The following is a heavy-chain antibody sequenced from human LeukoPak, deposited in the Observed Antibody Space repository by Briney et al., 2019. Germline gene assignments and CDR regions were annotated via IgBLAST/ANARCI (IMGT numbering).Heavy chain of an antibody. CDR3: ARDARGGYDYYFDY. CDR1: GGSFSGYY. CDR2: IYYSGST. V-gene: IGHV4-34*01. D-gene: IGHD5-12*01. J-gene: IGHJ4*02. Sequence: PSETLSLTCAVYGGSFSGYYWGWLRQPPGKGLEWIGSIYYSGSTYYNPSLKSRVTISVNTSKNQFSLKLSSVTAADTAVYYCARDARGGYDYYFDYWGQGTLVTVSS.